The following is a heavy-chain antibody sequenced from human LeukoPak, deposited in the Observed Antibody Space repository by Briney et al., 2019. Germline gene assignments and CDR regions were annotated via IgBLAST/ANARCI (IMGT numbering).Heavy chain of an antibody. Sequence: PGGSLRLSCAASGFTFSSYAMGWVRQAPGKGLEWVSTISGSGSSIYYADSVKGRFTISRDNSKNTLYLQMNSLGAEDTAVYYCARPITMIVMVSDYWGQGTLVTVSS. V-gene: IGHV3-23*01. CDR3: ARPITMIVMVSDY. D-gene: IGHD3-22*01. CDR2: ISGSGSSI. CDR1: GFTFSSYA. J-gene: IGHJ4*02.